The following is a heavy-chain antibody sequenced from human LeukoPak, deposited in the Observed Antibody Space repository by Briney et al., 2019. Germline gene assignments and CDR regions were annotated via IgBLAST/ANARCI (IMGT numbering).Heavy chain of an antibody. Sequence: PSETLSLTCAVSGYSINSGYYGGWIRQSPGKGLEWIGSIYHSGGTYYNPSLKSRVTMSVDTSKKQFSLKLTSVTAADTAVYYCARHAIGGNSVFDYWGQGTLVTVSS. CDR3: ARHAIGGNSVFDY. V-gene: IGHV4-38-2*01. CDR2: IYHSGGT. J-gene: IGHJ4*02. D-gene: IGHD4-23*01. CDR1: GYSINSGYY.